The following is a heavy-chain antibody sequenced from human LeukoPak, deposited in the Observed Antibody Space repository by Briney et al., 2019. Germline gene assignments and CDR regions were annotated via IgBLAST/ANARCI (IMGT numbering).Heavy chain of an antibody. V-gene: IGHV3-30*01. CDR2: VSSDESNK. D-gene: IGHD3-22*01. CDR3: AKSRVGSSGSTNY. CDR1: GFTFSSFA. J-gene: IGHJ4*02. Sequence: GGSLRLSCAASGFTFSSFAMHWVRKAPGKGLEWVEVVSSDESNKYYADSVKGRFTISRDNSKNTLYLQINSLRPEDTAVYYCAKSRVGSSGSTNYWGQGTLVTVSS.